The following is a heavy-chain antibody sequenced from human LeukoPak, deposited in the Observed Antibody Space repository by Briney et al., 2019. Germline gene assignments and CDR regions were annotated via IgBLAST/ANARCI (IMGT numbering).Heavy chain of an antibody. Sequence: GGSLRLSCAASGFTVSSYYMSWVRQAPGKGLEWVSVIYSGGSTYYADSVKGRFTISRDNSKHTLYLQMNSLRAEDTAIYYCAKTSRTNSNYDSPFDFWGQGTLVTVSS. CDR3: AKTSRTNSNYDSPFDF. CDR1: GFTVSSYY. CDR2: IYSGGST. J-gene: IGHJ4*02. D-gene: IGHD5-12*01. V-gene: IGHV3-53*01.